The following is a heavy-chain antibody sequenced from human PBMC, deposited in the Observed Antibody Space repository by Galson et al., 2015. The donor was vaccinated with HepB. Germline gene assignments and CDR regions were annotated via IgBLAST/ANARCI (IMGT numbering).Heavy chain of an antibody. V-gene: IGHV3-74*01. CDR3: AREGSTWYFDY. CDR2: INSDGSST. D-gene: IGHD6-13*01. J-gene: IGHJ4*02. CDR1: GFTFSTYW. Sequence: LRLSCAASGFTFSTYWMHWVRQSPGKGLVWVSRINSDGSSTSYADSVKGRFTISRDNAKDTVSLQMNSLRAEDTAVYYCAREGSTWYFDYWGQGTLVTVSS.